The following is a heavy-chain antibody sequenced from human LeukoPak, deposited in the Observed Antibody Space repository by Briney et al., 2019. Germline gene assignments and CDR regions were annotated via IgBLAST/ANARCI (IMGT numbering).Heavy chain of an antibody. V-gene: IGHV3-30*04. CDR1: GFTFSSYA. J-gene: IGHJ4*02. CDR3: AAQPCSGGVCYLDY. Sequence: GRSLRLSCAASGFTFSSYAMHWVRQAPGKGLEWVTVISYHARDQFYADSVKGRFTVYRDNSKNTLYLQMNSLRAEDSAVYYCAAQPCSGGVCYLDYWGQGTLVTVSS. CDR2: ISYHARDQ. D-gene: IGHD2-8*02.